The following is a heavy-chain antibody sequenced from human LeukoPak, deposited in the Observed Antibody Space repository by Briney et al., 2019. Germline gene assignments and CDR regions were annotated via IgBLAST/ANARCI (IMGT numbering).Heavy chain of an antibody. Sequence: GGTLRLSCAASGFTFSSYGMSWVRQAPGKGLEWVSAISGSGGSTYYADSVKGRFTIPRDNSKNTLYLQMNSLRAEDTAVYYCAKMGRYSGSYLSFDYWGQGTLVTVSS. CDR3: AKMGRYSGSYLSFDY. CDR2: ISGSGGST. J-gene: IGHJ4*02. CDR1: GFTFSSYG. D-gene: IGHD1-26*01. V-gene: IGHV3-23*01.